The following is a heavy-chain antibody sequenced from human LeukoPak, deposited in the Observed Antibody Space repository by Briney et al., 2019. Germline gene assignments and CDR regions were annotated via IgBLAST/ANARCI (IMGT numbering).Heavy chain of an antibody. CDR3: ARAPHHRLVGASPDDAFDI. Sequence: GESLKISCKGSGYSFTSYWIGWVRQMPGKGLEWMGIIYPGDSDTRYSPSFQGQVTISADKSISTAYLQWSSLKASDTAMYYCARAPHHRLVGASPDDAFDIWGQGTMVTVSS. V-gene: IGHV5-51*01. J-gene: IGHJ3*02. CDR2: IYPGDSDT. D-gene: IGHD1-26*01. CDR1: GYSFTSYW.